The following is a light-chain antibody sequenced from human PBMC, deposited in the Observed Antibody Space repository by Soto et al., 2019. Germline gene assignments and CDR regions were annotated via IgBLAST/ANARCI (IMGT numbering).Light chain of an antibody. Sequence: DIQMTQSPSSLSASVGDRVIITCRASESISSYLNWYQQKPGKAPKLLIYAASNLESGVSSRFSGSGSGTDFTLTISSLQPDDFATYYCQQSYSTPLTFGGGTKVEIK. J-gene: IGKJ4*01. CDR1: ESISSY. CDR2: AAS. V-gene: IGKV1-39*01. CDR3: QQSYSTPLT.